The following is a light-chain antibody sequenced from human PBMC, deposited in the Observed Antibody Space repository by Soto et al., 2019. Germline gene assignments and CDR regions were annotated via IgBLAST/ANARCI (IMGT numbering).Light chain of an antibody. CDR1: ETVATN. CDR2: GAS. V-gene: IGKV3-15*01. J-gene: IGKJ4*01. Sequence: EVVMTQSPATLSVSPGERATLSCRASETVATNLAWYQQKPGQAPRLLISGASTRAAGISDRFRGSGSGTEFTLTISSLRSEDSAVYYCQQYNVWPLTFGGGTKVDIK. CDR3: QQYNVWPLT.